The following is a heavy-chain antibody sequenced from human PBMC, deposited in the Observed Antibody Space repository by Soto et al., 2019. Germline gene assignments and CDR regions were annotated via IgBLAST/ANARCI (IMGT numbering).Heavy chain of an antibody. Sequence: PGGSLRLSCAASGFTFSSYSMNWVRQAPGKGLEWVSSISSSSSYIYYADSVKRRFTISRDTAKYSLHLQLNSLRDEGTAVYYCERDQGGQPTDAWDIWGQGPMVTVS. J-gene: IGHJ3*02. CDR3: ERDQGGQPTDAWDI. CDR2: ISSSSSYI. CDR1: GFTFSSYS. V-gene: IGHV3-21*01. D-gene: IGHD2-2*01.